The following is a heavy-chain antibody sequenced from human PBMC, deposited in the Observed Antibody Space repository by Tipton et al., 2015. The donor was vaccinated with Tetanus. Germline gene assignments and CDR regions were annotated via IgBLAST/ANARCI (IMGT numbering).Heavy chain of an antibody. CDR3: ARHQSGYFTPFDY. V-gene: IGHV4-34*01. J-gene: IGHJ4*02. D-gene: IGHD3-3*01. CDR1: GGSFSGYY. Sequence: TLSLTCAVSGGSFSGYYWTWIRQPPGKGLEWIGEINRSGTTDYNQSLKSRVTLSVDTSERQFSLRLTSVTAADTAVYYCARHQSGYFTPFDYWGQGNLVTVSS. CDR2: INRSGTT.